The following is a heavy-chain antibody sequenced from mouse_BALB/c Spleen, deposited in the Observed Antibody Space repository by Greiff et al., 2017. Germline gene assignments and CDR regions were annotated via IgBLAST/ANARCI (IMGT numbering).Heavy chain of an antibody. J-gene: IGHJ4*01. CDR2: ISTYYGDA. CDR1: GYTFTDYA. V-gene: IGHV1S137*01. Sequence: VQLQQSGAELVRPGVSVKISCKGSGYTFTDYAMHWVKQSHAKSLEWIGVISTYYGDASYNQKFKGKATMTVDKSSSTAYMELARLTSEDSAIYYCARTGYYAMDYWGQGTSGTVSS. CDR3: ARTGYYAMDY. D-gene: IGHD4-1*01.